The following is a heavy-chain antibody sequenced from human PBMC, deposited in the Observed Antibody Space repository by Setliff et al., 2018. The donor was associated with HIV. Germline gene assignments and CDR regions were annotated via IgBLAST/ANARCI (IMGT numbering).Heavy chain of an antibody. J-gene: IGHJ4*02. CDR3: AREADYSDTGGQYRY. CDR1: GYTFTGYY. Sequence: ASVKVSCKAYGYTFTGYYVHWVRLAPGQGLEWMGWINPNVGGTTYAQKFQGRVTMTRDASISTAYMELSRLTSDDTALYYCAREADYSDTGGQYRYWGQGTLVTVSS. D-gene: IGHD2-8*02. V-gene: IGHV1-2*02. CDR2: INPNVGGT.